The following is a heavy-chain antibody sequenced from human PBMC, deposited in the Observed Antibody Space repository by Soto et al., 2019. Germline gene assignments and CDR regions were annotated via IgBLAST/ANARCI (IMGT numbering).Heavy chain of an antibody. CDR2: YFQGGDA. CDR3: ARLDYQSSGSYAFDI. V-gene: IGHV4-30-2*01. D-gene: IGHD3-22*01. J-gene: IGHJ3*02. Sequence: QLQLQESDSGLVRPAQTLSLTCAASGASVSSGSYSWSWIRQPPRKGLEWIGFYFQGGDAYYNPSLESRVTISVDRSKNQFSMKLRSVTAADTAVYYCARLDYQSSGSYAFDIWGQVTKVTVAS. CDR1: GASVSSGSYS.